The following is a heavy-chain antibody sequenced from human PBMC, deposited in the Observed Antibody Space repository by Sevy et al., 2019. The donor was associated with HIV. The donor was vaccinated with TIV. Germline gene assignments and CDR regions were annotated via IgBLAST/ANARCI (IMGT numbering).Heavy chain of an antibody. Sequence: SETLSLTCTVSGGSISSYYWSWIRQPPGKGLEWIGYIYYSGSSNYDPSLKSRSTISVDTSKNQFSLKLSSVTAADTAVYYCARVKGYGEGAFDIWGQGTMVTVSS. V-gene: IGHV4-59*01. CDR1: GGSISSYY. CDR2: IYYSGSS. CDR3: ARVKGYGEGAFDI. J-gene: IGHJ3*02. D-gene: IGHD3-10*01.